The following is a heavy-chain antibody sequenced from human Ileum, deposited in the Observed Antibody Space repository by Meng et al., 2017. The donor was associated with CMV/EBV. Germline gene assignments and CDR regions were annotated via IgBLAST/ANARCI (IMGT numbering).Heavy chain of an antibody. Sequence: SETLSLTCTVSGASINDRSYYFGWIRRTPGRGLEWIGTLAHTGNTYYNPSLRGRVTISLDMSKNQFSLELTSVTAADAAVYYCDCHNGDYYFFYGMDVWEQGTTVTVSS. CDR3: DCHNGDYYFFYGMDV. CDR2: LAHTGNT. J-gene: IGHJ6*01. D-gene: IGHD2-21*02. CDR1: GASINDRSYY. V-gene: IGHV4-39*07.